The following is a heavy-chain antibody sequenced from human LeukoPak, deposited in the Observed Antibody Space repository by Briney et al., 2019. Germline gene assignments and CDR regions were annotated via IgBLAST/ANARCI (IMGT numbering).Heavy chain of an antibody. CDR2: INSDGTIT. J-gene: IGHJ4*02. D-gene: IGHD1-26*01. CDR1: GFTFSSYW. V-gene: IGHV3-74*01. CDR3: VKDIVRGGTY. Sequence: PGGSLRLSCAASGFTFSSYWMHWVRQAPGKGLVWVSRINSDGTITNYADSVKGRFTISRDNAKNTLYLQMNSLRAEDTAVYYCVKDIVRGGTYWGQGTLVIVSS.